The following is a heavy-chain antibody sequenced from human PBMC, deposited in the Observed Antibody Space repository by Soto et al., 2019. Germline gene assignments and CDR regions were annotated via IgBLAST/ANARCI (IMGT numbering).Heavy chain of an antibody. Sequence: EVQLVESGGGLVQPGGSLRLSCAASGFTFSSYAMHWVRQAPGKGLEYVSAISSNGGSTYYANSVKGRFTNSRDNSKNTLYLQMRSRRAEDMAVYYCARGGPEFDYWGQGTLVTVSS. CDR3: ARGGPEFDY. V-gene: IGHV3-64*01. CDR2: ISSNGGST. J-gene: IGHJ4*02. CDR1: GFTFSSYA.